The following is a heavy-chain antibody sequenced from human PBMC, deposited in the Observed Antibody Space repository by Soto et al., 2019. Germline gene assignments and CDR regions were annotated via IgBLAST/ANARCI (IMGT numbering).Heavy chain of an antibody. J-gene: IGHJ6*02. CDR2: TYYRSKWYN. V-gene: IGHV6-1*01. CDR1: GDSLSSNSAA. CDR3: ARNIPHYYYYGMDV. Sequence: SQALSLTCAIPGDSLSSNSAASNWIRQYPSRCLEWLGRTYYRSKWYNEYPVSVKIRITINPDTSKNQFFLQLNSVTPEDTGVYYCARNIPHYYYYGMDVWVQGTTVTVSS. D-gene: IGHD2-2*02.